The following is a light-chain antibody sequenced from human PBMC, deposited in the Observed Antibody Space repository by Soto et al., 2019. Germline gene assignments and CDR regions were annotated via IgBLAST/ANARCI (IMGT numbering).Light chain of an antibody. CDR3: QQYGSSPPWYT. CDR1: QSVSNSY. J-gene: IGKJ2*01. CDR2: GAS. V-gene: IGKV3-20*01. Sequence: EIVLTQSPGTLSLSPGERATLSCRASQSVSNSYLAWYQQKPGQAPRLLIYGASSRATGIPDRFSGSGSGTDFTLTISRLEPEDFAVYYCQQYGSSPPWYTFGQGTKLVIK.